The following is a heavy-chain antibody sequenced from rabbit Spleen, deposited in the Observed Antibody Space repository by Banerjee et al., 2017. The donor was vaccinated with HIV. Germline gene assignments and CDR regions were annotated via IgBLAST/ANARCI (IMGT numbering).Heavy chain of an antibody. V-gene: IGHV1S45*01. CDR3: ARGSAAMTMVITGFYFNL. Sequence: QEQVVESGGGLVQPEGSLTVTCTASGFSFSSSYYMCWVRQAPGKGLESIACIYGGSGGSTWYASWAKGRFTISKTSSTTVTLQLIGLTAADTATYFCARGSAAMTMVITGFYFNLWGQGTLVTVS. CDR2: IYGGSGGST. CDR1: GFSFSSSYY. D-gene: IGHD2-1*01. J-gene: IGHJ4*01.